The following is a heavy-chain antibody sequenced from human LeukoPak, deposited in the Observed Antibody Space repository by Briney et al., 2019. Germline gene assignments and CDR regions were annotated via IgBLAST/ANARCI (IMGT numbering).Heavy chain of an antibody. CDR3: ARELLDYYDMSAGWGPVDY. CDR2: ISSSGSTI. Sequence: GGSLRLSCAASGFTFSDYYMSWIRQAPGKGLEWVSYISSSGSTIYYADSVKGRFTISRDNAKNSLYLQMNSLRAEDTAVYYCARELLDYYDMSAGWGPVDYWGQGTLVTASS. CDR1: GFTFSDYY. V-gene: IGHV3-11*01. D-gene: IGHD3-22*01. J-gene: IGHJ4*02.